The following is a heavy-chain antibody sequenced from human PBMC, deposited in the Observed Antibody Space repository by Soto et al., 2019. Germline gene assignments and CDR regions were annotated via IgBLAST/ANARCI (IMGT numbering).Heavy chain of an antibody. CDR3: ARDCSGGSCYYYYGMDV. Sequence: GASVKVSCKASGYTFTSYGISWVRQAPGQGLERMGWISAYNGNTNYAQKLQGRVTMTTDTSTSTAYMELRSLRSDDTAVYYCARDCSGGSCYYYYGMDVWGQGTTVTVSS. D-gene: IGHD2-15*01. CDR2: ISAYNGNT. CDR1: GYTFTSYG. V-gene: IGHV1-18*04. J-gene: IGHJ6*02.